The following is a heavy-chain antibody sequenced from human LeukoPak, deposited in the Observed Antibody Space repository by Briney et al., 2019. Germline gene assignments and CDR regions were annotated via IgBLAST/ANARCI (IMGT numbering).Heavy chain of an antibody. Sequence: PGRSLRLSCAASGFTFSSYSMHWVRQAPGKGLEWVAVISYDGSNKYYADSVKGRFTISRDNSKNTLYLQMNSLRAEDTAVYYCGGSSWYLRAFDIWGQGTMVTVSS. CDR1: GFTFSSYS. V-gene: IGHV3-30*03. D-gene: IGHD6-13*01. CDR2: ISYDGSNK. J-gene: IGHJ3*02. CDR3: GGSSWYLRAFDI.